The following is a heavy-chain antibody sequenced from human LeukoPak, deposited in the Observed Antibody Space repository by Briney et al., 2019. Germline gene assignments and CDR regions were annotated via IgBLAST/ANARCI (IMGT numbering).Heavy chain of an antibody. Sequence: GGSLRLSCAASGFTFSSYAMSWVRQAPGKGLEWVSAISGSGGSTYYADSVKGRFTISRDNSKNTLYLQMNSLRAEDTAVYYCARTYYYVSSGYYYVDYFDYWGQGTLVTVSS. CDR1: GFTFSSYA. V-gene: IGHV3-23*01. J-gene: IGHJ4*02. CDR2: ISGSGGST. D-gene: IGHD3-22*01. CDR3: ARTYYYVSSGYYYVDYFDY.